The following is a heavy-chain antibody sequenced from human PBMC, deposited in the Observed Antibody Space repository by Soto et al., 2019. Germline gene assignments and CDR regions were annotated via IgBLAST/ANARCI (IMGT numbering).Heavy chain of an antibody. D-gene: IGHD6-13*01. CDR3: ARGIAAADYYYYYMDV. CDR1: GGTFSSYT. CDR2: IIPILGIA. J-gene: IGHJ6*03. V-gene: IGHV1-69*02. Sequence: QVQLVQSGAEVKKPGSSVKVSCKASGGTFSSYTISWVRQAPGQGLEWMGRIIPILGIANYAQKFQGRVTITADKSTSTAYVELSSLRSEDTAVYYCARGIAAADYYYYYMDVWGKGTTVTVSS.